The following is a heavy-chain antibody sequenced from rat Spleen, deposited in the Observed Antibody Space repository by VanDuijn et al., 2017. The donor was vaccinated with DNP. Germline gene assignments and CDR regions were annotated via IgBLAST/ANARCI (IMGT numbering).Heavy chain of an antibody. J-gene: IGHJ1*01. CDR2: ITSSGGST. Sequence: EVQLVESGGGLVQPGRSLKLSCAASGFTFSNYGMAWVRQAPTKGLEWVAYITSSGGSTYYPDSVKGRFTISRDNAKNTLYLQMNSLRSEDTATYYCARGSGTYYWYFDFWGPGTMVTVSS. CDR3: ARGSGTYYWYFDF. D-gene: IGHD5-1*01. CDR1: GFTFSNYG. V-gene: IGHV5S13*01.